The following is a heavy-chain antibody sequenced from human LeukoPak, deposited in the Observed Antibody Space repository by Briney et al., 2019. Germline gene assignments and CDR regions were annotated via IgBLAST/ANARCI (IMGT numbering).Heavy chain of an antibody. J-gene: IGHJ5*02. CDR2: ISAYNGNT. D-gene: IGHD1-26*01. CDR3: ARDRGVRENWFDP. Sequence: ASVKVSCKASGYTFTSYYMHWVRQAPGQGLEWMGWISAYNGNTNYAQKLQGRVTMTTDTSTSTAYMELRSLRSDDTAVYYCARDRGVRENWFDPWGQGTLVTVSS. V-gene: IGHV1-18*04. CDR1: GYTFTSYY.